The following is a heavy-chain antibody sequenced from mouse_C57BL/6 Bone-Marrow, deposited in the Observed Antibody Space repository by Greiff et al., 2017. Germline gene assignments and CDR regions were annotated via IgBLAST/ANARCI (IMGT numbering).Heavy chain of an antibody. D-gene: IGHD1-1*01. CDR3: ASSIYYYGWFAY. CDR1: GFTFSDYG. Sequence: EVKLQESGGGLVKPGGSLKLSCAASGFTFSDYGMHWVRQAPEKGLEWVAYISSGSSTIYYADTVKGRFTISRDNAKNTLFLQMTSLRSEDTAMYYCASSIYYYGWFAYWGQGTLVTVSA. CDR2: ISSGSSTI. V-gene: IGHV5-17*01. J-gene: IGHJ3*01.